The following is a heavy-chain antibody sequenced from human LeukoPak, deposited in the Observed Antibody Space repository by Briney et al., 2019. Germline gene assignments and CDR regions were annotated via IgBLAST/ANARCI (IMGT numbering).Heavy chain of an antibody. CDR3: ARGQIYCSGGSCELCWFDP. D-gene: IGHD2-15*01. Sequence: PSETLSLTCAVYGVSFSGYYWSWIRQPPGKGLEWIGEINHSGSTNYNPSLKSRVTISVDTSKNQFSLKLSSVTAADTAVYYCARGQIYCSGGSCELCWFDPWGQGTLVTVSS. V-gene: IGHV4-34*01. CDR1: GVSFSGYY. J-gene: IGHJ5*02. CDR2: INHSGST.